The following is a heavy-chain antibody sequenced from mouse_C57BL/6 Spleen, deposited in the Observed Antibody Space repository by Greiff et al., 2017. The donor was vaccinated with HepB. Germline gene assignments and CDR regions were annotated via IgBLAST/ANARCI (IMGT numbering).Heavy chain of an antibody. CDR3: ARRPTGYYAMDY. V-gene: IGHV1-64*01. CDR1: GYTFTSYW. CDR2: IHPNSGST. J-gene: IGHJ4*01. Sequence: QVHVKQPGAELVKPGASVKLSCKASGYTFTSYWMHWVKQRPGQGLEWIGMIHPNSGSTNYNEKFKSKATLTVDKSSSTAYMQLSSLTSEDSAVYYCARRPTGYYAMDYWGQGTSVTVSS.